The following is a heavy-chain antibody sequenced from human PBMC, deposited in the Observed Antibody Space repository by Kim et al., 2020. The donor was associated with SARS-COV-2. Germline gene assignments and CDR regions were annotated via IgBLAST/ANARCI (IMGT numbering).Heavy chain of an antibody. V-gene: IGHV3-48*03. J-gene: IGHJ6*02. D-gene: IGHD3-10*01. CDR3: AREDLEDSQKSWWFGELLDQVPDYSYYGMDV. CDR2: ISSSGSTI. CDR1: GFTFSSYE. Sequence: GGSLRLSCAASGFTFSSYEMNWVRQAPGKGLEWVSYISSSGSTIYYADSVKGRFTISRDNAKNSLYLQMNSLRAEDTAVYYCAREDLEDSQKSWWFGELLDQVPDYSYYGMDVWGQGTAVTVSS.